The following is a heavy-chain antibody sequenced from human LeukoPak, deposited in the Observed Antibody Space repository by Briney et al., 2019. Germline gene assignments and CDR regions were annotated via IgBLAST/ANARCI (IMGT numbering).Heavy chain of an antibody. CDR2: IYPGDSDT. V-gene: IGHV5-51*01. J-gene: IGHJ6*03. Sequence: GESLKISCKGSGYSFTSYWIGWVRQMPGKGLEWMGIIYPGDSDTRYSPSFQGRVTISADKSISTAYLQWSSLKASDTAMYYCARQGRGYSPYYSYYMDAWGKGTTVTVSS. CDR1: GYSFTSYW. CDR3: ARQGRGYSPYYSYYMDA. D-gene: IGHD5-24*01.